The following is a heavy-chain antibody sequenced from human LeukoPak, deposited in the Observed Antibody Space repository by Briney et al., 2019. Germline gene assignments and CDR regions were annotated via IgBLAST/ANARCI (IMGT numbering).Heavy chain of an antibody. D-gene: IGHD1-26*01. CDR1: GFTVSSNY. J-gene: IGHJ3*02. CDR2: IYSGGST. Sequence: GGSLRLSCAASGFTVSSNYMSWVRQAPGKGLEWVSVIYSGGSTYYADSVKGRFTISRDNSKNTLYLQMNSLRAEDTAVYYCARVIGGSYQDTFDIWGQGTMATVSS. V-gene: IGHV3-66*01. CDR3: ARVIGGSYQDTFDI.